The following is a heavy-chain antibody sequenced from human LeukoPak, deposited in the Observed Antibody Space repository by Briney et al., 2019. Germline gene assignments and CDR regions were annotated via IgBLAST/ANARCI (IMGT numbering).Heavy chain of an antibody. D-gene: IGHD4-17*01. CDR2: IKSKTDGGTT. J-gene: IGHJ4*02. V-gene: IGHV3-15*01. CDR3: TTGVNYGDSPFDY. CDR1: GFTFSNAC. Sequence: GGSLRLSCAASGFTFSNACMSWVRQAPGKGLEWVGRIKSKTDGGTTDYAAPVKGRFTISRDDSKNTLYLQMNSLKTEDTAVYYCTTGVNYGDSPFDYWGQGTLVTVSS.